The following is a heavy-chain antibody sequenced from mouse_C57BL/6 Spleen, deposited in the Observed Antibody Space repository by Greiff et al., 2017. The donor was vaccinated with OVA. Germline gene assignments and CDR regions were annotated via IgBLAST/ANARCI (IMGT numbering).Heavy chain of an antibody. CDR1: GFTIKNTY. D-gene: IGHD2-2*01. J-gene: IGHJ4*01. CDR3: ARRGGYDVGAMDY. V-gene: IGHV14-3*01. CDR2: IDPANGNT. Sequence: EVQLQQSVAELVRPGASVKLSCTASGFTIKNTYMHWVKQRPEQGLEWIGRIDPANGNTKYAPKFQGKATLTADTSSNTAYLQLSSLTSEDTAIYYCARRGGYDVGAMDYWGQGTSVTVSS.